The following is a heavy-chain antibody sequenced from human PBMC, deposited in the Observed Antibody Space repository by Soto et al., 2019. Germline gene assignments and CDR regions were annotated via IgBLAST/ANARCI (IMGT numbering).Heavy chain of an antibody. J-gene: IGHJ4*02. D-gene: IGHD3-22*01. Sequence: QVQLVQSGAEVKKPGASVKVSCKASGYTFTSYGISWVRQAPGQGLEWMGWISTYNGNTNYAQKLQGRVTMTTDTATSTVYMGLRSLRADDTTVYYCAREGYDCSGYYWSAPKAGWGQGSLV. CDR2: ISTYNGNT. CDR1: GYTFTSYG. CDR3: AREGYDCSGYYWSAPKAG. V-gene: IGHV1-18*04.